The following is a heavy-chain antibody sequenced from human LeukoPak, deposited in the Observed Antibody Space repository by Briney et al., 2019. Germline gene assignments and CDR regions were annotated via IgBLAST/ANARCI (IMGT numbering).Heavy chain of an antibody. CDR3: ARNGDDGVNYYMDV. V-gene: IGHV1-46*01. CDR2: INPSDGAT. Sequence: ASVKVSCKASGYTFTMYYIHWVRQAPGQGLEWMGMINPSDGATTYAQRFQGRVTMTRDMSTTTVYMDLRSLRSEDTAVYYCARNGDDGVNYYMDVWGKGTTVTVSS. J-gene: IGHJ6*03. D-gene: IGHD3-10*01. CDR1: GYTFTMYY.